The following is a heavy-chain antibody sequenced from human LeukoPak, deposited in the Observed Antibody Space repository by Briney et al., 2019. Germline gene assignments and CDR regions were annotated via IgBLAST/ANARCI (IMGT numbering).Heavy chain of an antibody. CDR1: GGSISSGSYY. D-gene: IGHD6-13*01. V-gene: IGHV4-61*02. CDR3: ARSDSSSTDY. Sequence: SETLSLTCTVSGGSISSGSYYWSWIRQPAGKGLEWIGRIYTSGSTNYNPSLKSRVTISVDTSKNQFSLKLSSVTAADTAMYYCARSDSSSTDYWGQGTLVTVSS. J-gene: IGHJ4*02. CDR2: IYTSGST.